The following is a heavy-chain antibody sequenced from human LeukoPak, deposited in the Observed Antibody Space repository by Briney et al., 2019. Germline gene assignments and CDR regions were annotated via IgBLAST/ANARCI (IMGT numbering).Heavy chain of an antibody. V-gene: IGHV4-30-4*02. CDR3: ARDTKSGATDY. CDR1: GGSISSSDYY. Sequence: SETLSLTCTVSGGSISSSDYYWSWIRQPPGKGLEWIGYIYYSGSTSYNPSLKSRVTISVDRSKNQFSLKLSSVTAADTAVYYCARDTKSGATDYWGQGTLVTVSS. D-gene: IGHD2-15*01. CDR2: IYYSGST. J-gene: IGHJ4*02.